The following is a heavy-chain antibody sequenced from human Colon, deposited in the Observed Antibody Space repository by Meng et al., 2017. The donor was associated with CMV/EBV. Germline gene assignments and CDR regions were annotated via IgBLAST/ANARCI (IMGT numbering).Heavy chain of an antibody. CDR1: GGTFSSYT. D-gene: IGHD4-11*01. CDR2: IIPILGIA. V-gene: IGHV1-69*04. Sequence: SVKVSCKASGGTFSSYTISWVRQAPGQGLEWMGRIIPILGIANYAQKFQGRVTITADKSTSTAYMELSSLRSEDTAVYYCARDTSTVTTIGSNWFDPWGQGTLVTVS. CDR3: ARDTSTVTTIGSNWFDP. J-gene: IGHJ5*02.